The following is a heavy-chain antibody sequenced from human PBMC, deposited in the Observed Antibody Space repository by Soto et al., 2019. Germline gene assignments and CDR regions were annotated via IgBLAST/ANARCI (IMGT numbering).Heavy chain of an antibody. CDR2: INSDGSTT. D-gene: IGHD3-10*01. CDR3: ARVGYGSGSYHFDY. J-gene: IGHJ4*02. V-gene: IGHV3-74*01. CDR1: GFTFSSCW. Sequence: EVQLVESGGGLVQPGGSLRLSCAASGFTFSSCWMHWVRQAPGKGLVWVSRINSDGSTTSYTDSVKGRFTISRDNPKNRLYLQMNSLRAEDTAVYYCARVGYGSGSYHFDYWGQGTLVTVSS.